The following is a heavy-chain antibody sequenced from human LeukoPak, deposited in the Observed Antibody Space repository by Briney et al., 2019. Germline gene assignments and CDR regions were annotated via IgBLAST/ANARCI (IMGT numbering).Heavy chain of an antibody. CDR3: ARRWNYGRNYYIDV. V-gene: IGHV4-34*01. CDR1: GGSFSNYY. CDR2: INDSGRT. Sequence: SETLSPTCAVYGGSFSNYYWSWIRQTPGKGMEWIGEINDSGRTNYNPSLMSRVTVSVDTSKNQFSLRLTSVTATDTAVYYCARRWNYGRNYYIDVWGKGAAVSVSS. D-gene: IGHD1-7*01. J-gene: IGHJ6*03.